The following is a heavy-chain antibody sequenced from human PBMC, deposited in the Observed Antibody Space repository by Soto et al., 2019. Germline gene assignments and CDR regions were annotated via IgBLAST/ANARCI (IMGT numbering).Heavy chain of an antibody. Sequence: EVQLVESGGDLVKPGGSLRLSCAASGFTFSDAWMNWVRQAPGKGLEWVGRIKSKTDGGTTDYAAPVKGRFTISRDDSKNTLYLQMSSLKTEDTAVYYCTIGPRFQSSNDYWGQGTLVTVSS. V-gene: IGHV3-15*07. CDR3: TIGPRFQSSNDY. D-gene: IGHD2-21*01. CDR2: IKSKTDGGTT. J-gene: IGHJ4*02. CDR1: GFTFSDAW.